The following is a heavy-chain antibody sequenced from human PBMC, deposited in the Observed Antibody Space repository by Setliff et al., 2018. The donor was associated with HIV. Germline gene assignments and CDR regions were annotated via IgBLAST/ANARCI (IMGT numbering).Heavy chain of an antibody. J-gene: IGHJ4*02. CDR1: GFTVSDNY. V-gene: IGHV3-53*01. CDR3: VRWGLPYGIDA. Sequence: QAGGSLRLSCAASGFTVSDNYMSWVRQAPGKGLEWVSVIYRDGATYYADSVKGRFTISRDNAKDSLYLQMHSLRAEDTAVYYCVRWGLPYGIDAWGQGTLVTVSS. D-gene: IGHD3-16*01. CDR2: IYRDGAT.